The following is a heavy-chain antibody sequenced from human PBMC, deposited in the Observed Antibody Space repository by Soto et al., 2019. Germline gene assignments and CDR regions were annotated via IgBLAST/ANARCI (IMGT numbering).Heavy chain of an antibody. CDR2: IKQDGSEK. D-gene: IGHD2-2*01. Sequence: EVQLVESGGGLVQPGGSLRLSCAASGFTFSSYWMSWVRQAPGKGLEWVANIKQDGSEKYYVDSVKGRFTISRDNAKNSLYLQMNSLRAEDTAVYYCARDEGDIVVVPAAPGFDYWGQGTLVTVSS. V-gene: IGHV3-7*01. CDR3: ARDEGDIVVVPAAPGFDY. J-gene: IGHJ4*02. CDR1: GFTFSSYW.